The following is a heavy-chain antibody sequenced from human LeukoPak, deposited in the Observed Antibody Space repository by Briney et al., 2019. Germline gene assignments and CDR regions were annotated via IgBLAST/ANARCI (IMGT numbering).Heavy chain of an antibody. Sequence: SVKVSCKASGGTFSSYAISWVRQAPGQGLEWMGGIIPIFGTANYAQKFQGRVTITADKSTSTAYMELSSLRSEDTAVYYCAKPTRLVYYYDSSGWGAGYFDYWGQGTLVTVSS. CDR2: IIPIFGTA. CDR1: GGTFSSYA. V-gene: IGHV1-69*06. J-gene: IGHJ4*02. CDR3: AKPTRLVYYYDSSGWGAGYFDY. D-gene: IGHD3-22*01.